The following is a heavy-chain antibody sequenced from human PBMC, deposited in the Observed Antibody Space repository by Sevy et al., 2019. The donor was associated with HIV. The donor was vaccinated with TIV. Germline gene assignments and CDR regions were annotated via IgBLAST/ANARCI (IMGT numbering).Heavy chain of an antibody. Sequence: GGSLRLSCAASGFALSNYYAMHWVRQAPGKGLEWVALISYDGSDKYYADSVKGRFTISRDNFKNTLYLQMKSLTTEDTAGYYCARPRANYVDNYFFYAMDVWGQGTTVTVSS. CDR3: ARPRANYVDNYFFYAMDV. D-gene: IGHD4-17*01. CDR1: GFALSNYYA. V-gene: IGHV3-30-3*01. CDR2: ISYDGSDK. J-gene: IGHJ6*02.